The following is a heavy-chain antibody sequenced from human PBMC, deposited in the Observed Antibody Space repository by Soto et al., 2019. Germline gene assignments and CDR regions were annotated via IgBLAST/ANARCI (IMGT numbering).Heavy chain of an antibody. CDR3: AKDNRLSDYDYIWGSWQVDY. CDR2: ISGSGGST. Sequence: GGSLRLSCAASGFTFSSYAMSWVRQAPGKGLEWVSAISGSGGSTYYADSVKGRFTISRDNSKNTLYLQMNSLRAEDTAVYYCAKDNRLSDYDYIWGSWQVDYWGQGTLVTVSS. CDR1: GFTFSSYA. D-gene: IGHD3-16*01. J-gene: IGHJ4*02. V-gene: IGHV3-23*01.